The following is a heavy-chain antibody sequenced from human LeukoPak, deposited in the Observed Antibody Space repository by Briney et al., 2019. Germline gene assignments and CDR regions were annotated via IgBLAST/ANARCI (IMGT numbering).Heavy chain of an antibody. CDR2: IYSGGST. D-gene: IGHD1-1*01. CDR3: ASAAHGTTGPSRGAFDI. J-gene: IGHJ3*02. V-gene: IGHV3-53*01. Sequence: PGGSLRLSCVASGFTFSSYAMSWVRQAPGKGLEWVSVIYSGGSTYYADSVKGRFTISRNNSKNTLYLQMNSLRAEDTAVYYCASAAHGTTGPSRGAFDIWGQGTMVTVSS. CDR1: GFTFSSYA.